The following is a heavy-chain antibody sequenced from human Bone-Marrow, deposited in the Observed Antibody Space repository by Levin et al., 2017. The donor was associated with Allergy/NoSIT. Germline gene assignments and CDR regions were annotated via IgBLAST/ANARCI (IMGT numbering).Heavy chain of an antibody. J-gene: IGHJ4*02. CDR1: GFNFRTYG. Sequence: ASVKVSCAASGFNFRTYGMNWVRQAPGKGLEWISYISISSNTIYYADSVKGRFTISRDNAESALYLQMSSLRGEDTAVYYCTRVLPYSGSFFDYWGQGTLVTVSS. CDR3: TRVLPYSGSFFDY. D-gene: IGHD1-26*01. V-gene: IGHV3-48*01. CDR2: ISISSNTI.